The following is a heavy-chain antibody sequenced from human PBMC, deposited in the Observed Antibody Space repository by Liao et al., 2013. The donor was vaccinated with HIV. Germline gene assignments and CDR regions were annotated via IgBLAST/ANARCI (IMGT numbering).Heavy chain of an antibody. CDR2: VYTAGTT. V-gene: IGHV4-61*02. Sequence: QVQLQESGPGLVKPSQTLSLTCIVSGDSVRSGSLYWAWFRQAAGKGLEYIGRVYTAGTTNYNPSLESRVAISLDTSNNQFSLKMTSVTAADTAIYYCAREEPHGVGAFDFWGHGTRVTVSS. J-gene: IGHJ3*01. D-gene: IGHD1-26*01. CDR3: AREEPHGVGAFDF. CDR1: GDSVRSGSLY.